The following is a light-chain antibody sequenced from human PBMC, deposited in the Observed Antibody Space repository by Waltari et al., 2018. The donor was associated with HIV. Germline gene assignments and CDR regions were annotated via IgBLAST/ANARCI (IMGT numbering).Light chain of an antibody. CDR1: GSNIGTYS. CDR2: MND. CDR3: AVWDDSLGGAV. V-gene: IGLV1-47*01. Sequence: QSVVTQPPSASGTPGQRVTISCSGSGSNIGTYSVNWYQHFPGTAPKLLIYMNDQRPSGVPGRFSGSQSGTSASLAISGLQYDDEAYYYCAVWDDSLGGAVFGGGTKLTVL. J-gene: IGLJ2*01.